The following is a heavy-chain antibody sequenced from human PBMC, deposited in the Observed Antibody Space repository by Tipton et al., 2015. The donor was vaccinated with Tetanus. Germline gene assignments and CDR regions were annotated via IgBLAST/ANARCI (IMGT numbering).Heavy chain of an antibody. J-gene: IGHJ5*02. V-gene: IGHV4-34*01. CDR3: AVLPKHWQAPRGAP. CDR1: GGSSSSFY. D-gene: IGHD1-1*01. CDR2: INQRGT. Sequence: QVQLVQSGAEVKPSETLSLTCEVSGGSSSSFYWSWIRQPPGGGLEWIGEINQRGTTYNPSLNRRATISVDSSAIQLSLIITSMTAADAAVYYCAVLPKHWQAPRGAPWGQGILVTVSS.